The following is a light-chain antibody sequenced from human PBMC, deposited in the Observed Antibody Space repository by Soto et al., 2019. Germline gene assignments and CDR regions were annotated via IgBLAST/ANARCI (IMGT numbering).Light chain of an antibody. Sequence: QSALTQPASVSGSPGQSITISCTGTSNDVGGYNHVSWYQQHPGKAPKLIIYEVSYRPSGVSNRFSGSKSGNTASLNISGIQAEDEDDYSCNSYRSTDTVVFGGGTKLTVL. V-gene: IGLV2-14*01. CDR3: NSYRSTDTVV. CDR2: EVS. CDR1: SNDVGGYNH. J-gene: IGLJ2*01.